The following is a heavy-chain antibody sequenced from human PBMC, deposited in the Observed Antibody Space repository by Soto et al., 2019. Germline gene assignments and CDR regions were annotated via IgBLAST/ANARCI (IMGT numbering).Heavy chain of an antibody. Sequence: GASVKVSCKASGFTFTSSAVQWVRQARGQRLEWIGWIVVGSGNTNYAQKFQERVTITRDMSTSTAYMELSGLRSEDTAVYYCAADRGEDIVVVPAATYYYYYGMDVWGQGTTVTVSS. D-gene: IGHD2-2*01. CDR3: AADRGEDIVVVPAATYYYYYGMDV. V-gene: IGHV1-58*01. CDR1: GFTFTSSA. J-gene: IGHJ6*02. CDR2: IVVGSGNT.